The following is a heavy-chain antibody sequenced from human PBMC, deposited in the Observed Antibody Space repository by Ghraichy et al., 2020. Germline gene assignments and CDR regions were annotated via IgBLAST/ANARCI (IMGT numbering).Heavy chain of an antibody. D-gene: IGHD1-26*01. CDR2: ISGSGGST. J-gene: IGHJ4*02. CDR1: GFTFSSYA. CDR3: AKGIVGATVPYYFDY. Sequence: GESLNISCAASGFTFSSYAMSWVRQAPGKGLEWVSAISGSGGSTYYADSVKGRFTISRDNSKNTLYLQMNSLRAEDTAVYYCAKGIVGATVPYYFDYWGQGTLVTVSS. V-gene: IGHV3-23*01.